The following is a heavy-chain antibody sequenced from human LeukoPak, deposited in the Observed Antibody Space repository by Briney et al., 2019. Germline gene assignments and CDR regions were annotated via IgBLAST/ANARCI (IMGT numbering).Heavy chain of an antibody. CDR1: GFTVSRNY. J-gene: IGHJ6*02. Sequence: PGGSLRLSCAASGFTVSRNYMSWVRQAPGKGLEWVSFTYNDGSTSFTELVKGRFTISRVNSKNTLSLQLNSMKVEDTAVYYCARDGGSSTKEPTGGYYYYGMDVWGQGTTVTVSS. V-gene: IGHV3-53*01. CDR3: ARDGGSSTKEPTGGYYYYGMDV. D-gene: IGHD1-1*01. CDR2: TYNDGST.